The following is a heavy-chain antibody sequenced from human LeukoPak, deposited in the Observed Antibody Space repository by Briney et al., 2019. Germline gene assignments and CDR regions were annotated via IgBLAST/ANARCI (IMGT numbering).Heavy chain of an antibody. CDR2: IYSGGST. V-gene: IGHV3-53*01. CDR3: ASAGYYYDSSGYTPPRSFDY. CDR1: GFTVSSNY. D-gene: IGHD3-22*01. J-gene: IGHJ4*02. Sequence: GGSLRLSCAASGFTVSSNYMSWVRQAPGKGLEWVSVIYSGGSTYYADSVKGRFTISRDNSKNTLYLQMNSLRADDTAVYYCASAGYYYDSSGYTPPRSFDYWGQGTLVTVSS.